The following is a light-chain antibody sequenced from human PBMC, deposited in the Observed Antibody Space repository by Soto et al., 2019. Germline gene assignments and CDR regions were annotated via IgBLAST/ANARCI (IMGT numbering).Light chain of an antibody. Sequence: QSVLTQPPSVSGAPGQRVTISCTGSSSNIGAGYDVHWYQQLPGTAPKLLIYGNSNRPSGVPDRFSGSKSGTSDSLAITGLQAEDEADYYCQSYDSSLSGSGVFGTGTKFTVL. CDR1: SSNIGAGYD. J-gene: IGLJ1*01. CDR3: QSYDSSLSGSGV. CDR2: GNS. V-gene: IGLV1-40*01.